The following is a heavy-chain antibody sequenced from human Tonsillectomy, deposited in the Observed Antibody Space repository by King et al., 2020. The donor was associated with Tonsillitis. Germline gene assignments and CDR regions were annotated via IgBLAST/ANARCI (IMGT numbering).Heavy chain of an antibody. Sequence: VQLVQSGGGVVQPGGSLRLSCAASGVTFHDYAMHWVRQAPGKGLEWFSLISGDGISTFYADSVKGRFTISRDNSKNSLYLQMNSLRTEDTALYYCGKDYVRYSSGWYYFDCWGQGSLVTVSS. J-gene: IGHJ4*02. CDR2: ISGDGIST. CDR1: GVTFHDYA. D-gene: IGHD6-19*01. V-gene: IGHV3-43*02. CDR3: GKDYVRYSSGWYYFDC.